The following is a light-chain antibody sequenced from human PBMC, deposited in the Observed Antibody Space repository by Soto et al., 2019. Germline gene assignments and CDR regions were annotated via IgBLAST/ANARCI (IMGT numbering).Light chain of an antibody. Sequence: EVVLTQSPATLSLSPGERATLSCRASQSVSNNNLAWYQQKPGQAPRLLIYDASNRAPGIPARFSGSGSGKDFTLPISSLEPEDFAVYYCQQRNNWLTFGGGTKLEIK. CDR1: QSVSNN. CDR3: QQRNNWLT. V-gene: IGKV3-11*01. CDR2: DAS. J-gene: IGKJ4*01.